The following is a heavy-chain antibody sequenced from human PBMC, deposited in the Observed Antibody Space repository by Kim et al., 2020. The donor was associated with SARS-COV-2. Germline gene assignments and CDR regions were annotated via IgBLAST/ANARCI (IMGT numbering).Heavy chain of an antibody. D-gene: IGHD2-21*01. CDR3: ARGDCGGGTCYSELPEF. V-gene: IGHV1-2*06. CDR1: GYSFSDFY. Sequence: ASVKVSCKASGYSFSDFYIHWVRQAPGQGLEWMGRINPNSGATRYAQKFQDRVTMTRDTSITTAYMELNRLRSEDTALYYCARGDCGGGTCYSELPEFWGQGTLVTVSS. CDR2: INPNSGAT. J-gene: IGHJ4*02.